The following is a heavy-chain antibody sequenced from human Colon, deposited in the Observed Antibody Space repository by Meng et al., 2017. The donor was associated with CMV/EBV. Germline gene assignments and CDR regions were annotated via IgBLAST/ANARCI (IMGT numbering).Heavy chain of an antibody. V-gene: IGHV3-13*01. CDR3: ARGPPRTGGYFDY. D-gene: IGHD1-14*01. CDR1: GFIFSSYD. Sequence: GGSLRLSCAASGFIFSSYDMHWVRQATGKGLEWVSGIGTTSDTYYPGSVKGRFTISREDAKNSLYLQMNSLRAGDTAVYYCARGPPRTGGYFDYWGQGTLVTVSS. J-gene: IGHJ4*02. CDR2: IGTTSDT.